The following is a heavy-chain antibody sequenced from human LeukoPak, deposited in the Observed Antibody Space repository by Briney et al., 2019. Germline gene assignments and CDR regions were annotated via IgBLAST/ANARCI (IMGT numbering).Heavy chain of an antibody. V-gene: IGHV1-2*04. J-gene: IGHJ4*02. CDR3: ARGIAAAGWAFDY. CDR1: GYTFTGYY. Sequence: GASVKVSCKASGYTFTGYYMHWVRQGPGQGLEWMGWINPNSGGTNYAQKFQGWVTMTRDTSISTAYMELSRLRSDDTAVYYCARGIAAAGWAFDYWGQGTLVTVSS. D-gene: IGHD6-13*01. CDR2: INPNSGGT.